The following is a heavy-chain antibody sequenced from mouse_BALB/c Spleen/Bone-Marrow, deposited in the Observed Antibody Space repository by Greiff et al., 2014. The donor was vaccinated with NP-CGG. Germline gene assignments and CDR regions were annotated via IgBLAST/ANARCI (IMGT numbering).Heavy chain of an antibody. CDR1: GFTFSDYY. V-gene: IGHV5-4*02. CDR2: ISDGGNYT. CDR3: ARSGEKYGAMDY. Sequence: EVKLVESGGGLVKPGGSLKLSCTASGFTFSDYYMYWVRQTPEKRLEWVAAISDGGNYTFNPDSVKGRFTISRDNAKNNLYLQMSSLKSEDTPMYYCARSGEKYGAMDYWGQGTSLTVSS. J-gene: IGHJ4*01. D-gene: IGHD1-1*02.